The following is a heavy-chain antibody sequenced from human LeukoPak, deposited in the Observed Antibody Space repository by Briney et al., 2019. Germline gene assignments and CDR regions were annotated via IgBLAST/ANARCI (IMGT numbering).Heavy chain of an antibody. Sequence: QPGGSLRLSCAVSGFTFSNYGMHWVRQAPGKGLEWISYISSSDNTTYYADSVEGRFTISRDNAKNSLYLQMISLRAEDTAVYYCARERYYGSGNYYGMDVWGQGTTATVSS. J-gene: IGHJ6*02. D-gene: IGHD3-10*01. V-gene: IGHV3-48*04. CDR3: ARERYYGSGNYYGMDV. CDR1: GFTFSNYG. CDR2: ISSSDNTT.